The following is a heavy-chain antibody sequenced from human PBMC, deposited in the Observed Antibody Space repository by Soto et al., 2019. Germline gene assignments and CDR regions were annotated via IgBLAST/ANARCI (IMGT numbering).Heavy chain of an antibody. V-gene: IGHV1-46*01. CDR2: INPSGGST. CDR1: GYTFSSHY. Sequence: QVQLVQSGAEVKKPGASVTISCKATGYTFSSHYLHWVRQAPGQGLEWMGLINPSGGSTDYAQKFHGRVTMTRDTSTSTVYMELCSLRSEDTAVYYCARLNYGGSSAWFDPWGQGTTVPVSS. J-gene: IGHJ5*02. D-gene: IGHD2-15*01. CDR3: ARLNYGGSSAWFDP.